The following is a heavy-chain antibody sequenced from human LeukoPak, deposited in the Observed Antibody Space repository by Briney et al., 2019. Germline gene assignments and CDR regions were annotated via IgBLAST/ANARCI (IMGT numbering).Heavy chain of an antibody. V-gene: IGHV3-21*01. J-gene: IGHJ4*02. D-gene: IGHD2-21*02. Sequence: GGSLRLACAASGFTFSSYSMNWVRQAPGKGLEWVSSISSSSSYIYYADSVKGRFTISRDNAKNSLYLQMNSLRAEDTAVYYCARGGYCGGDCKDYWGQGTLVTVSS. CDR3: ARGGYCGGDCKDY. CDR2: ISSSSSYI. CDR1: GFTFSSYS.